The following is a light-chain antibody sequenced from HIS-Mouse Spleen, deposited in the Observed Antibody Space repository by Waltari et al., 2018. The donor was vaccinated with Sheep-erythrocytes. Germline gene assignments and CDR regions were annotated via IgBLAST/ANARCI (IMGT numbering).Light chain of an antibody. CDR1: QSVSSN. Sequence: EIVMTQSPATLSVSPGERATLSCRASQSVSSNLAWYQQKPGQSPRLLLYGASTRAPGIPARFSGSGSGTEFTLTISSMQSEDFAVYYCQQYNNWMYTFGQGTKLEIK. J-gene: IGKJ2*01. CDR2: GAS. V-gene: IGKV3-15*01. CDR3: QQYNNWMYT.